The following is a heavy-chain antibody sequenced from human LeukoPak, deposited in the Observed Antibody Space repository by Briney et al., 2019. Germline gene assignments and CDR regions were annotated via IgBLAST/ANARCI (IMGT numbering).Heavy chain of an antibody. CDR1: GGSISSSSYY. D-gene: IGHD4-23*01. Sequence: SETLSLTCTVSGGSISSSSYYWGWIRQTPGKGLEWIGSIHYSGNTYYNPSLKSRITISVDTSKNQFSLKLSSVTAADTAVYYCARSGGNSNLDYWGQGTLVTVSS. J-gene: IGHJ4*02. CDR3: ARSGGNSNLDY. V-gene: IGHV4-39*01. CDR2: IHYSGNT.